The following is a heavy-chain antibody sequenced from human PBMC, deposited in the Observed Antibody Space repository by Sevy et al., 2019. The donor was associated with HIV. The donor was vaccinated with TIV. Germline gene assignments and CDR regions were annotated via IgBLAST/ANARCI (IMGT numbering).Heavy chain of an antibody. D-gene: IGHD3-10*01. CDR1: GDSVSSNSAA. CDR3: ARVKRYYGSGSNPYYFDY. Sequence: SQTLSLTCAISGDSVSSNSAAWNWIRQSPSRGLEWLGRTYYRSKWYNDYAVSVKSRITINPDTSKNQFSLQLNSVPPEDTAVYYCARVKRYYGSGSNPYYFDYWGQGTLVTVSS. V-gene: IGHV6-1*01. CDR2: TYYRSKWYN. J-gene: IGHJ4*02.